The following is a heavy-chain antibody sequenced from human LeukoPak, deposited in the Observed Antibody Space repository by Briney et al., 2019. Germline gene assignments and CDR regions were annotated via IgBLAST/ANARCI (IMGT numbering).Heavy chain of an antibody. J-gene: IGHJ4*02. V-gene: IGHV4-59*08. Sequence: SETLSLTCTVSRGSISGYYWTWIRQPPGKGLEWIGNIFYSGSTNYNPSLKSRVTISLDTSKKQFSLKLTSVTAADTAVYYCARQSYGGAYYFFGYWGQGTLVAVSS. CDR1: RGSISGYY. CDR3: ARQSYGGAYYFFGY. D-gene: IGHD1-26*01. CDR2: IFYSGST.